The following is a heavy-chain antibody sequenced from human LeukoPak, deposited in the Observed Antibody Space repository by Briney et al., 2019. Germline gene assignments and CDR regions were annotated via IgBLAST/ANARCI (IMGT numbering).Heavy chain of an antibody. Sequence: PGGSLRLSCAASGFTFDDYGMSWVRQAPGKGLEWVSAISGSGGSTYYADSVKGRFTISRDNSKNTLYLQMNSLRAEDTAVYYCAKAGPSAAAGEQFDYWGQGTLVTVSS. CDR1: GFTFDDYG. V-gene: IGHV3-23*01. J-gene: IGHJ4*02. CDR2: ISGSGGST. D-gene: IGHD6-13*01. CDR3: AKAGPSAAAGEQFDY.